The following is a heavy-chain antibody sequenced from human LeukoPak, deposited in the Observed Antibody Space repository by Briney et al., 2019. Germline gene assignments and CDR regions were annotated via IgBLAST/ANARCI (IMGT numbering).Heavy chain of an antibody. J-gene: IGHJ3*02. CDR1: GFTFSSYA. V-gene: IGHV3-30-3*01. D-gene: IGHD3-10*01. Sequence: GRSLRLSCAASGFTFSSYAMHWVRQAPGKGLEWVAVISYDGSNKYYADSVKGRFTISRDDSKDTLYLQMNNLRAEDTAVYYCARRSTVVRGVIIGRDAFDIWGQGTMVTVSS. CDR2: ISYDGSNK. CDR3: ARRSTVVRGVIIGRDAFDI.